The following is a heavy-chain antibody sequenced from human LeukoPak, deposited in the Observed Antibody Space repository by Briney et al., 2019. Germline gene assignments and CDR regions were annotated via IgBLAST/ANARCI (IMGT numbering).Heavy chain of an antibody. D-gene: IGHD3-16*01. CDR2: IRYDGSDK. V-gene: IGHV3-30*02. J-gene: IGHJ5*02. CDR3: SRCLGFDP. CDR1: GFTFSRYG. Sequence: PGGSLRLSCAASGFTFSRYGMHWVREAPGKGLEWVAFIRYDGSDKYYADSVKGRFTISRDNAKNSLYLQMNSLRAEDTAVYYCSRCLGFDPWGQGTLVTVSS.